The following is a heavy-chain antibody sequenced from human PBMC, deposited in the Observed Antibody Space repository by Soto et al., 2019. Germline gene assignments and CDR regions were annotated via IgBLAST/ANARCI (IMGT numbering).Heavy chain of an antibody. CDR2: FDPEDGET. D-gene: IGHD2-8*02. J-gene: IGHJ1*01. V-gene: IGHV1-24*01. CDR3: ATPLGGVTSAEYFQH. Sequence: GASVKVSCKVSGYTLTELSMHWVRQAPGKGLEWMGGFDPEDGETIYAQKFQGRVTMTEDTSTDTAYMELSSLRSEDTAVYYCATPLGGVTSAEYFQHWGQGTLVTVSS. CDR1: GYTLTELS.